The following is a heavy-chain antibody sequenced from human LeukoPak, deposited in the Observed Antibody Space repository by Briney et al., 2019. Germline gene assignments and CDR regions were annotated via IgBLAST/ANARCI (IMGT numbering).Heavy chain of an antibody. CDR1: GFTFSNYW. CDR3: ARGFKYFDY. V-gene: IGHV3-7*03. J-gene: IGHJ4*02. Sequence: GGSLRLSCAASGFTFSNYWMSWVRQAPGKGLEWVANINQDGSEKYYVDSVKGRFTISRDNAKNSLYLQMNSLRAEDTAVYYCARGFKYFDYWGQGTLVTVSS. CDR2: INQDGSEK.